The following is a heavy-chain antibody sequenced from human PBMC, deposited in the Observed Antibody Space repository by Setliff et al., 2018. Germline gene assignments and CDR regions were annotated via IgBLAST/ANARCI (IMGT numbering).Heavy chain of an antibody. CDR3: ARSRYELPHYYFDY. CDR2: IDWDGDK. J-gene: IGHJ4*02. Sequence: SGPTLVNPTQTLTLTCTFSGFSLKTAGVGVGWIRQPPGKALEWLARIDWDGDKYYNTSLRTRLTLSKDTSKNQVFLTMTNMDPVDTATYYCARSRYELPHYYFDYWGQGILVTVSS. D-gene: IGHD1-7*01. CDR1: GFSLKTAGVG. V-gene: IGHV2-70*11.